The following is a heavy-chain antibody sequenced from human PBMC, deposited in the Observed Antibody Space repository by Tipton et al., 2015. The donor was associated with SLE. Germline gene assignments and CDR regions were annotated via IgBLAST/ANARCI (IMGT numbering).Heavy chain of an antibody. Sequence: TLSLTCAVYGGSFSGYYWSWIRQPPGKGLEWIGEINHSGSTNYNPSLKSRVTISVDTSKNQFSLKLSSVTAADTAVYYCATYSSGWFDAFDIWGQGTMVTVSS. V-gene: IGHV4-34*01. CDR1: GGSFSGYY. J-gene: IGHJ3*02. D-gene: IGHD6-19*01. CDR3: ATYSSGWFDAFDI. CDR2: INHSGST.